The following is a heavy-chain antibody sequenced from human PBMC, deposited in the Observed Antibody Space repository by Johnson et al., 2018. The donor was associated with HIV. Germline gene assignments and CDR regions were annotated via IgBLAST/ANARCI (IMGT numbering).Heavy chain of an antibody. J-gene: IGHJ3*02. CDR2: IYSGGST. CDR3: ARDWRYGSGSYYLSGDAFDI. Sequence: VQLVESGGGLIQPGGSLRLSCAASGFTVSSNYMSWVRQAPGKGLEWVSVIYSGGSTYYADSVKGRFTISRDNSKNTLFLQMNSLRAEDTAVYYCARDWRYGSGSYYLSGDAFDIWGQGTMVTVSS. D-gene: IGHD3-10*01. V-gene: IGHV3-66*03. CDR1: GFTVSSNY.